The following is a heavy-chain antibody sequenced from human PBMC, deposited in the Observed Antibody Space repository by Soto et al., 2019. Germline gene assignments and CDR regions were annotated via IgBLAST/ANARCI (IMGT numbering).Heavy chain of an antibody. CDR3: ARDLMVRGVMWPLDYYYYGMDV. J-gene: IGHJ6*02. CDR1: GGTFSSYT. D-gene: IGHD3-10*01. V-gene: IGHV1-69*04. CDR2: IIPILGIA. Sequence: GASVKVSCKAPGGTFSSYTISWVRQAPGQGLEWMGRIIPILGIANYAQKFQGRATITADKSTSTAYMELSSLRAEDTAVYYCARDLMVRGVMWPLDYYYYGMDVWGQGTTVTV.